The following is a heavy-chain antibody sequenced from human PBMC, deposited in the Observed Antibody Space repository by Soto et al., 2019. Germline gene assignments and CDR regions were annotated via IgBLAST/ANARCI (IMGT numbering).Heavy chain of an antibody. J-gene: IGHJ4*02. V-gene: IGHV1-69*13. CDR2: IIPIFGTA. CDR1: GGTFSSYA. D-gene: IGHD3-22*01. Sequence: SVKVSCKASGGTFSSYAISWVRQAPGQGLEWMGGIIPIFGTANYAQKFQGRVTITADESTSTAYMELSSLRSEDTAVYYCARAGSYYYDSSGYYFDYWRQGTLVTVSS. CDR3: ARAGSYYYDSSGYYFDY.